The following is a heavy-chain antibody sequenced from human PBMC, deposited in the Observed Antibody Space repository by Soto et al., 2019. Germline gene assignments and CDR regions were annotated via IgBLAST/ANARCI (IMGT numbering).Heavy chain of an antibody. Sequence: QVQLVQSGAEVKKPGSSVKVSCKASGGTFSSYAIRWVRQAPGQGLEWMGGIIPISDTTNYAQKFQGRVTITADESRSTAYMELSSLRSEDTAVYYCARSQGSSTSLEIYYYYYYGMDVWGQGTTVTVSS. J-gene: IGHJ6*02. CDR3: ARSQGSSTSLEIYYYYYYGMDV. V-gene: IGHV1-69*01. CDR2: IIPISDTT. D-gene: IGHD2-2*01. CDR1: GGTFSSYA.